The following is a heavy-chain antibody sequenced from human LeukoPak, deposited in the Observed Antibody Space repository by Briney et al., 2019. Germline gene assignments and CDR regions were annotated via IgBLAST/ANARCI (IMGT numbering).Heavy chain of an antibody. Sequence: GGSLRLSCATPGFNFSRYWINWVRQAPGKGLKWVANIKEDGNEKFYLDSVKGRFAISRDTAKKSVHLQMNSLRAEDTAVYYCARSKRVWFGVGGAFDIWGQGTMVTVSS. V-gene: IGHV3-7*01. CDR1: GFNFSRYW. J-gene: IGHJ3*02. D-gene: IGHD3-10*01. CDR3: ARSKRVWFGVGGAFDI. CDR2: IKEDGNEK.